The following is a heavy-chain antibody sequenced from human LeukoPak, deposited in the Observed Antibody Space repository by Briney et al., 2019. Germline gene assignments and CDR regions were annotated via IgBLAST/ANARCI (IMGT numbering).Heavy chain of an antibody. Sequence: GASVKLSCKASGGTFSSYAISWVRQAPGQGLEWMGRIILIFGTANYAQKFQGRVTITADKSTSTAYMELSSLRSEDTAVYYCSRESGMNYYGSGHNWFDPWGQGTLVTVSS. V-gene: IGHV1-69*06. CDR1: GGTFSSYA. CDR2: IILIFGTA. CDR3: SRESGMNYYGSGHNWFDP. J-gene: IGHJ5*02. D-gene: IGHD3-10*01.